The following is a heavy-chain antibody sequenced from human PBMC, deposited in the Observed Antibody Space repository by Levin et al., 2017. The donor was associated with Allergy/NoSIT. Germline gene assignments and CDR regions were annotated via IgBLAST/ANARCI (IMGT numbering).Heavy chain of an antibody. CDR1: GFTFSSYG. Sequence: PGGSLRLSCAASGFTFSSYGMHWVRQAPGKGLEWVAVIWYDGSNKYYADSVKGRFTISRDNSKNTLYLQMNSLRAEDTAVYYCARGLLWFGEGVNDYWGQGTLVTVSS. CDR3: ARGLLWFGEGVNDY. J-gene: IGHJ4*02. V-gene: IGHV3-33*01. CDR2: IWYDGSNK. D-gene: IGHD3-10*01.